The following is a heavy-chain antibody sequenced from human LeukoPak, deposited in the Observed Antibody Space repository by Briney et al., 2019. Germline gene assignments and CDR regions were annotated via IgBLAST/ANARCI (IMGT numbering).Heavy chain of an antibody. Sequence: GGSLRLSCAVSGFTVSTNHMSWVRQAPGRGLEWVSVIYNDGNTYYTDSVKGRFTISRDNSKNTVFLQMNSLRVEDTAVCYCARDREVVTAKAQMDVWGKGTTVTVSS. CDR1: GFTVSTNH. CDR2: IYNDGNT. D-gene: IGHD2-21*02. J-gene: IGHJ6*03. CDR3: ARDREVVTAKAQMDV. V-gene: IGHV3-53*01.